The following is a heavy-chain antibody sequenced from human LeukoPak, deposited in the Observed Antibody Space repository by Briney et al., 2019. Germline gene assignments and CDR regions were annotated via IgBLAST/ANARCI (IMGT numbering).Heavy chain of an antibody. CDR1: GGSISSYY. CDR3: ARDVWDSSGYSYGSLNWFDP. V-gene: IGHV4-59*01. CDR2: IYYSGST. D-gene: IGHD5-18*01. J-gene: IGHJ5*02. Sequence: SEALSLTCTVSGGSISSYYWSWLRQPPGKGLEWIGYIYYSGSTNYNPSLKSRVTISVDTSKNQFSLKLSSVTAADTAVYYCARDVWDSSGYSYGSLNWFDPWGQGTLVTVSS.